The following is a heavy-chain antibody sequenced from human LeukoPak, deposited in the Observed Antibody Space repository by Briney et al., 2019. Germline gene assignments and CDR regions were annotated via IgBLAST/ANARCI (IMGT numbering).Heavy chain of an antibody. V-gene: IGHV3-23*01. CDR1: GFTFSSYA. Sequence: GGSLRLSCAASGFTFSSYAMSWVRQAPGKGLEWVSAISGSGGSTYYADSVKGRFTISRDNSKNTLYLQMNSLRAEDTAVYYCAKNLDSSSWYGGDAFDIWGQGTMVTVSS. CDR2: ISGSGGST. J-gene: IGHJ3*02. CDR3: AKNLDSSSWYGGDAFDI. D-gene: IGHD6-13*01.